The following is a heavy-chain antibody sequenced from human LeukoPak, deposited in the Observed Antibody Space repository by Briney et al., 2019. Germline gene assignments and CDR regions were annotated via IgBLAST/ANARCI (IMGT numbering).Heavy chain of an antibody. V-gene: IGHV3-23*01. J-gene: IGHJ4*02. CDR1: GFLFSSYA. D-gene: IGHD1-26*01. CDR3: AKDRRSFGRVGATFFDY. Sequence: GGSLRLSCAASGFLFSSYAMSWVRQAPGKGLEWVSAISGSGGSTYYADSVKGRFTISRDNSKNTLYLQMNSLRAEDTAVYYCAKDRRSFGRVGATFFDYWGQGTLVTVSS. CDR2: ISGSGGST.